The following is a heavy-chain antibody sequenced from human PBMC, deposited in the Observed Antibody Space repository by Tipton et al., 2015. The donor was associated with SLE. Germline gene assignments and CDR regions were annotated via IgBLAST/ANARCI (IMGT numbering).Heavy chain of an antibody. V-gene: IGHV4-39*07. J-gene: IGHJ4*02. Sequence: TLSLTCTVSGGSISSSFYCWGWTRPPPGQGLEWLGCFSYSGSTYHTPSLKSRVTISVDTSKNPFSLNLSSVTAADTAVYYCERDRETAWELAHFGYWGQGTLGTVSS. CDR3: ERDRETAWELAHFGY. D-gene: IGHD1-26*01. CDR1: GGSISSSFYC. CDR2: FSYSGST.